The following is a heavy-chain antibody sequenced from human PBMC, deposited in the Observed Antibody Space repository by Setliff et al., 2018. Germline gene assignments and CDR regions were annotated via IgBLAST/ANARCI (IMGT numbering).Heavy chain of an antibody. CDR3: AKQGDLAFDY. J-gene: IGHJ4*02. D-gene: IGHD3-16*01. CDR1: GYTFTGSY. V-gene: IGHV1-2*02. Sequence: GASVKVSCKASGYTFTGSYIYWMRQAPGQGLEWVGCIDPKSGRTKYAVKFQGRVTMTRDTSSSTIYMEVNSLTSDDTAVYFCAKQGDLAFDYWGQGTPVTVSS. CDR2: IDPKSGRT.